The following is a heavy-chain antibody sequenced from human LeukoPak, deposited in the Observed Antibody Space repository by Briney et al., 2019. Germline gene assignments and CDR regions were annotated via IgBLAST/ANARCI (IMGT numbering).Heavy chain of an antibody. J-gene: IGHJ3*02. D-gene: IGHD4-17*01. CDR2: INPNSGGT. Sequence: PAASVKVSCKASGYTFSDYYIHWVRPAPGQGREWMGWINPNSGGTNSAQKFQGRVTMTRDTSISTAYMELSRLRSDDTAVYYCARESFSTVTSATDAFDIWGQGTMVTVSS. CDR3: ARESFSTVTSATDAFDI. CDR1: GYTFSDYY. V-gene: IGHV1-2*02.